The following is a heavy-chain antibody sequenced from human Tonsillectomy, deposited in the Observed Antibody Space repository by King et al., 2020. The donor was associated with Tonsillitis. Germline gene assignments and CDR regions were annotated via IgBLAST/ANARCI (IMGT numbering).Heavy chain of an antibody. CDR3: ARDPTPWTGERVVDAFDI. Sequence: VQLVQSGGGLVQPGGSLRLSCAASGFTFSSYEMNWVRQAPGKGLEWVSYISSSGSTIYYADSVKGRFTISRDNAKNSLYLQMNSLRAEDTAVYYCARDPTPWTGERVVDAFDIWGQGTMVTVSS. J-gene: IGHJ3*02. V-gene: IGHV3-48*03. D-gene: IGHD3/OR15-3a*01. CDR2: ISSSGSTI. CDR1: GFTFSSYE.